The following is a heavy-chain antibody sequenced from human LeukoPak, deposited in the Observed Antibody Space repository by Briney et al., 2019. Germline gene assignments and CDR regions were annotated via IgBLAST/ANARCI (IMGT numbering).Heavy chain of an antibody. J-gene: IGHJ4*02. CDR2: INPNSGGT. CDR1: GYIFTDYY. D-gene: IGHD3-9*01. Sequence: ASVKVSCKTSGYIFTDYYIHWVRQAPGQGLEWMGWINPNSGGTKYAQNFQGRVTMTRYTSINTAYLELKRLTSDDTAVYYCARGRQLRYFDWSMRNGYWGQGTLVTVSS. V-gene: IGHV1-2*02. CDR3: ARGRQLRYFDWSMRNGY.